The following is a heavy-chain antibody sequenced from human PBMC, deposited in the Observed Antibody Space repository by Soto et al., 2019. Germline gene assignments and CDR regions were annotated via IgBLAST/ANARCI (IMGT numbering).Heavy chain of an antibody. D-gene: IGHD1-7*01. CDR2: ISYDGSKK. V-gene: IGHV3-30-3*01. CDR1: GATFSSYA. CDR3: ARDRGSATTRYCYGMDV. Sequence: QVQLVESGGGMVQPGRSLRLSCAASGATFSSYAMHWVRQAPGKGLEWVAVISYDGSKKYYADPVKGRFTISRDNSKNXXYLEMNSLRAEETALYYCARDRGSATTRYCYGMDVWGQGTTVTVSS. J-gene: IGHJ6*02.